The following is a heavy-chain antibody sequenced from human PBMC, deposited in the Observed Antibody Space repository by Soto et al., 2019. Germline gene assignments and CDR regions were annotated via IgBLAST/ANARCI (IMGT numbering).Heavy chain of an antibody. Sequence: QVQLQESGPGLVKPSGTLSLTCAVSGGSISSSNWWSWVRQPAGKGLEWIGEIYHSGSTNYNPSLKSRVTISVDKSKNQFSLKLRSVTAADTAVYYCARDTSGYSYGPGGFAYWGQGTLVTVSS. D-gene: IGHD5-18*01. CDR1: GGSISSSNW. CDR2: IYHSGST. CDR3: ARDTSGYSYGPGGFAY. V-gene: IGHV4-4*02. J-gene: IGHJ4*02.